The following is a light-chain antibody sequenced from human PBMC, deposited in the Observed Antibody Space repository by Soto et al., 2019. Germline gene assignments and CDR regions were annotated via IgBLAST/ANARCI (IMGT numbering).Light chain of an antibody. J-gene: IGLJ2*01. CDR3: HSYARRTVV. CDR2: EGT. CDR1: SSEFGTYSV. Sequence: QSVLTQSASVSGSPGQSITISCTGTSSEFGTYSVVSWYQQQPGKAPNLLIYEGTKRPSGASNRFSASDTGNTAYLTISGPQAEDEAVYYCHSYARRTVVFGGGTKVTVL. V-gene: IGLV2-14*02.